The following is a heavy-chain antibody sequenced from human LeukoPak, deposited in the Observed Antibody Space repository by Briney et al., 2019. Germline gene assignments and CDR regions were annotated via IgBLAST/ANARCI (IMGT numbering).Heavy chain of an antibody. CDR3: AKIAFSGSYYGGFDY. D-gene: IGHD1-26*01. Sequence: PGGSLRLSCAAFGFTFSSYWMHWVRQAPGKGLVWVSRINSDGSSTSYADSVKGRFTISRDNSKSTLYLQVNSLRAEDTAVYYCAKIAFSGSYYGGFDYWGQGTLVTVSS. J-gene: IGHJ4*02. V-gene: IGHV3-74*01. CDR2: INSDGSST. CDR1: GFTFSSYW.